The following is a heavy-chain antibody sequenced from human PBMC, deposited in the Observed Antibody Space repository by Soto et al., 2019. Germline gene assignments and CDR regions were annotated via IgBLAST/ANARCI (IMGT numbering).Heavy chain of an antibody. CDR1: GFTFSSYD. CDR3: AKFTTGCDPRGAYVDS. D-gene: IGHD3-16*01. Sequence: EVQLLESAGGLVQPGGSLRLSCAASGFTFSSYDLSWVRQASGKGLEWVSGISASGVRTYYADSVKGRFTISRDISKNTLYLQMNTLRAEDTAVYYCAKFTTGCDPRGAYVDSWGQGTLVTLSS. J-gene: IGHJ4*02. CDR2: ISASGVRT. V-gene: IGHV3-23*01.